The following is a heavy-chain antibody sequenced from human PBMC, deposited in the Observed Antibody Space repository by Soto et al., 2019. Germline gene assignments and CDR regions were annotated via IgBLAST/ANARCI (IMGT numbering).Heavy chain of an antibody. V-gene: IGHV4-34*01. J-gene: IGHJ1*01. CDR2: INHSGST. CDR1: GGSFSGYY. Sequence: SETLSLTCAVYGGSFSGYYWSWIRQPPGKGLEWIGEINHSGSTNYNPSLKSRVTISVDTSKNQFSLKLSSVTAADTAVYYCARGDEATSPIHFQHWGQGTLVTVSS. CDR3: ARGDEATSPIHFQH. D-gene: IGHD5-12*01.